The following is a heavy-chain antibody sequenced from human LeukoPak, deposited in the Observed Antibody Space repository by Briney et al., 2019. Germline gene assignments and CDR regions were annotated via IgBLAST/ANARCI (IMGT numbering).Heavy chain of an antibody. CDR3: ASAIATAAPYNWFDP. CDR1: GDSISDDSVNKNNW. CDR2: IYYSGST. V-gene: IGHV4-4*02. D-gene: IGHD6-13*01. J-gene: IGHJ5*02. Sequence: ASGTLSLTCVFSGDSISDDSVNKNNWLNWVRQPPGKGLEWIGSIYYSGSTYYNPSLKSRVTISVDTSKNQFSLKLSSVTAADTAVYYCASAIATAAPYNWFDPWGQGTLVTVSS.